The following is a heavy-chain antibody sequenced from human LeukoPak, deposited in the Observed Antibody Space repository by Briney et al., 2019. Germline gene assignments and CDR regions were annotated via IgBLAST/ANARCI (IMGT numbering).Heavy chain of an antibody. CDR1: GYTFTSYY. Sequence: GASVKVSCKASGYTFTSYYMHWVRQAPGQGLEWMGRIIPILGIANYAQKFQGRVTITADKSTSTAYMELSSLRSEDTAVYYCASLGAHYYFDYWGQGTLVTVSS. CDR2: IIPILGIA. V-gene: IGHV1-69*02. D-gene: IGHD1-26*01. CDR3: ASLGAHYYFDY. J-gene: IGHJ4*02.